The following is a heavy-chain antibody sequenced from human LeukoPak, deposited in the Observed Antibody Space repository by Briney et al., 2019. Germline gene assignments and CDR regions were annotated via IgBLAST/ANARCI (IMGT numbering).Heavy chain of an antibody. J-gene: IGHJ6*03. CDR3: ARGGTVTRIGSYYYMDV. CDR1: GGSISSSSYY. V-gene: IGHV4-39*07. CDR2: INHSGST. Sequence: SETLSLTCTVSGGSISSSSYYWGWIRQPPGKGLEWIGEINHSGSTNYNPSLKRRVTISVDTSKNQFSLKLSSVTAADTAVYYCARGGTVTRIGSYYYMDVWGKGTTVTVSS. D-gene: IGHD4-17*01.